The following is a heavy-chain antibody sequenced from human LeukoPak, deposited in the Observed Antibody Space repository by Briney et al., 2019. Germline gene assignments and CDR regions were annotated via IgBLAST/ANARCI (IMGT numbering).Heavy chain of an antibody. Sequence: GGSLRLSCAASGFTFSRYDIHWVRQAAGRGLEWVAAIAIAGDTFYAGSVKDRFTISRENAKNSLYLQMNSLRAGDTAVYYCARGVDGFDPWGQGTLVTVSS. J-gene: IGHJ5*02. CDR3: ARGVDGFDP. CDR2: IAIAGDT. CDR1: GFTFSRYD. V-gene: IGHV3-13*01.